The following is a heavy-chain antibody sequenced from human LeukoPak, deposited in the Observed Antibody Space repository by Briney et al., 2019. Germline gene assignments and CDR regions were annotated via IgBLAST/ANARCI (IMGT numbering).Heavy chain of an antibody. CDR2: IYYSGST. CDR3: ARRVSRWEVSYYFDY. J-gene: IGHJ4*02. V-gene: IGHV4-39*01. D-gene: IGHD3-16*02. Sequence: PSETLSLTCTVSGGSISSSSYYWDWIRQPPGKGLEWIGSIYYSGSTYYNPSLKSRVTISVDTSKNQFSLKLTSVTAADTAVYYCARRVSRWEVSYYFDYWGQGTLVTVSS. CDR1: GGSISSSSYY.